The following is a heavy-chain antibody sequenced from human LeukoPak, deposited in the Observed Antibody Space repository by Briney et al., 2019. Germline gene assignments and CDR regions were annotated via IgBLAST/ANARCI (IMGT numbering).Heavy chain of an antibody. CDR3: ARDKGMIVVVIGSFDY. V-gene: IGHV3-30-3*01. J-gene: IGHJ4*02. CDR2: ISYDGSNK. D-gene: IGHD3-22*01. CDR1: GFTFSSYA. Sequence: PGGSLRLSCAASGFTFSSYAMHWVRQAPGEGLEWVAVISYDGSNKYYADSVKGRFTISRDNSKNTLYLQMNSLRAEDTAVYYCARDKGMIVVVIGSFDYWGQGTLVTVSS.